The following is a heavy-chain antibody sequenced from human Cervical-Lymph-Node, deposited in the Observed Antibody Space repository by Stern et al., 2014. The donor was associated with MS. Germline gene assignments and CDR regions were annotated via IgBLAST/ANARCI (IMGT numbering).Heavy chain of an antibody. CDR2: IYPGDSDT. D-gene: IGHD3-16*01. J-gene: IGHJ6*02. Sequence: VQLVQSGAEVKKPGESLKISCQGFGYNFDTYWIGWVRQMPGKGLEWMGIIYPGDSDTRYSPSFQGQVTISADKSMNTAYLQWGSLKASDTAVYYCAREGARSLDVWGQGTTVTVFS. CDR1: GYNFDTYW. V-gene: IGHV5-51*01. CDR3: AREGARSLDV.